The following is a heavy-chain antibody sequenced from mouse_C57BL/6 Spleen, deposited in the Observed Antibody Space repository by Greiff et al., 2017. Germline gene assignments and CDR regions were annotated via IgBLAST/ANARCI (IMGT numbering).Heavy chain of an antibody. CDR2: IYPGDGDT. CDR1: GYAFSSYW. V-gene: IGHV1-80*01. CDR3: ARDYYGSRAWFAY. J-gene: IGHJ3*01. D-gene: IGHD1-1*01. Sequence: QVQLQQSGAELVKPGASVKISCKASGYAFSSYWMNWVKQRPGKGLEWIGQIYPGDGDTNYNGKFKGKATLTADKSSSTAYMQLSSLTSEDSAVYFGARDYYGSRAWFAYWGQGTLVTVSA.